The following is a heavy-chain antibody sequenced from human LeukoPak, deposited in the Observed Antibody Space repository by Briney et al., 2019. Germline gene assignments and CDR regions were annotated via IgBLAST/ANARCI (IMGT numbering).Heavy chain of an antibody. Sequence: ASVKVSCKASGYTFTDYYMHWVRQAPGQGLEWVGWINSNSGGINYAQKFQGRVTMTRDTSISTAYMELSRLRSDDTAVYYCARRRVTNAFDIWGQGTMVTVSS. CDR1: GYTFTDYY. CDR3: ARRRVTNAFDI. D-gene: IGHD3-10*01. V-gene: IGHV1-2*02. CDR2: INSNSGGI. J-gene: IGHJ3*02.